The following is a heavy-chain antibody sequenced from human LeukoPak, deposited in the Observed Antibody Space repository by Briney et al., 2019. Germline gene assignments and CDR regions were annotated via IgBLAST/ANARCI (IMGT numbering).Heavy chain of an antibody. CDR2: IIPIFGTA. D-gene: IGHD3-10*01. J-gene: IGHJ4*02. V-gene: IGHV1-69*05. CDR3: ASRGGPEGLDY. Sequence: SVKVSCKASGGTFISYAISWVRQAPGQGREWMGGIIPIFGTANYAQKFQGRVTITTDESTSTAYMELSSLRPEDTAVYYCASRGGPEGLDYWGQGTLVTVSS. CDR1: GGTFISYA.